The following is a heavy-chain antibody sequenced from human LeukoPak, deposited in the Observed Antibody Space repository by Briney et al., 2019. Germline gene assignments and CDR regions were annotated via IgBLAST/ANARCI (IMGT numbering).Heavy chain of an antibody. CDR1: RFTFSSYA. Sequence: GRSLRLSCAASRFTFSSYAMSWVRQAPGKGLEWDSAISGSGGTTYNADSVKGRFTISRDNSKNTLYLQLNSLRAEDTAVYYCAKGAGNFDWSYHDYWGQGTLVTVSS. CDR2: ISGSGGTT. J-gene: IGHJ4*02. V-gene: IGHV3-23*01. D-gene: IGHD3-9*01. CDR3: AKGAGNFDWSYHDY.